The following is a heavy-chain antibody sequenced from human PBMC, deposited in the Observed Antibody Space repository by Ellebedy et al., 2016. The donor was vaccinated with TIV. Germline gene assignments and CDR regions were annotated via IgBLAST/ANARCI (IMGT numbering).Heavy chain of an antibody. J-gene: IGHJ4*02. CDR1: GGSISSYY. CDR3: ARSAFGVVIEYYFDY. D-gene: IGHD3-3*01. CDR2: IYYSGST. V-gene: IGHV4-59*01. Sequence: SETLSLTXTVSGGSISSYYWSWIRQPPGKGLEWIGYIYYSGSTNYNPSLKSRVTISVDTSKNQFSLKLSSVTAADTAVYYCARSAFGVVIEYYFDYWGQGTLVTVSS.